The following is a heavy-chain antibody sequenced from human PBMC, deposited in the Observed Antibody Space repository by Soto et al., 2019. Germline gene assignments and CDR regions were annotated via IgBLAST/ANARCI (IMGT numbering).Heavy chain of an antibody. J-gene: IGHJ4*02. CDR3: ARYYYDSIGYSH. Sequence: SVEVSCQASGYTFTGHYMHLVRQAPGQGLEWMGWINPNSGATNYAQKFQGRVTMTRDTSISTAHMELSRLRSDDTAVYYGARYYYDSIGYSHWGQGTRVTVSS. D-gene: IGHD3-22*01. CDR2: INPNSGAT. V-gene: IGHV1-2*02. CDR1: GYTFTGHY.